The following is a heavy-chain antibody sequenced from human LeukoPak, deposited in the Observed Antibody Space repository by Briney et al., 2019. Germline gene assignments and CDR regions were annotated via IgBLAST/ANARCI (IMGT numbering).Heavy chain of an antibody. V-gene: IGHV3-48*03. CDR2: ISSSGSTI. CDR1: GFTFSSYE. J-gene: IGHJ4*02. D-gene: IGHD3-10*01. CDR3: AKDLVTGSLDY. Sequence: GGSLRLSCAASGFTFSSYEMNWVRQAPGKGLEWVSYISSSGSTIYYADSVKGRFTISRANSENTLYLQMHSLRAEGTAVYYCAKDLVTGSLDYWGLGTLVTVSS.